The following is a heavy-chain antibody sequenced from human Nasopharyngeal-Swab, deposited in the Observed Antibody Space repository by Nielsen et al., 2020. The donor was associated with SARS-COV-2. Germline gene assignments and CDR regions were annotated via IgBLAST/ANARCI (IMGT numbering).Heavy chain of an antibody. D-gene: IGHD1-26*01. CDR1: GFTVGSNF. J-gene: IGHJ4*02. CDR3: ARVRQSGAYFPFDS. V-gene: IGHV3-53*01. Sequence: GGSLRLSCVASGFTVGSNFVSWVRQAPGKGLEWVSLLKSGGGTFYADSVGGRFTISRDNSRNTVYLQMNSLRAEDTAVYYCARVRQSGAYFPFDSWGLGTLVTVSS. CDR2: LKSGGGT.